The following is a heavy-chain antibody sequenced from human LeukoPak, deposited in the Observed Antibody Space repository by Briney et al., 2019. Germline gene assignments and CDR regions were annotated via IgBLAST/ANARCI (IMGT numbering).Heavy chain of an antibody. D-gene: IGHD2-21*02. CDR2: ITISGHTK. V-gene: IGHV3-48*03. CDR1: GFDLSTYE. CDR3: ARADPTADL. Sequence: GGSLRLSCAASGFDLSTYEMNWVRQAPGKGLEWIADITISGHTKNYADSVKGRFTISRDNARTSLYLQMNSLRVEDTGVYYCARADPTADLWGQGTLVTVSS. J-gene: IGHJ5*02.